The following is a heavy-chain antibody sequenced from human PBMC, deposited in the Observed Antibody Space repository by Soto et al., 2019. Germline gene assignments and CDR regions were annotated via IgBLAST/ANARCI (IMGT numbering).Heavy chain of an antibody. Sequence: GGSLRLSCAASGFTFSSYAMHWVRQAPGKGLEWVAVISYDGSNKYYADSVKGRFTISRDNSKNTLYLQMNSLRAEDTAVYYCASSRYNKYYFDYWGQGPLVPVSS. CDR2: ISYDGSNK. CDR3: ASSRYNKYYFDY. CDR1: GFTFSSYA. V-gene: IGHV3-30-3*01. D-gene: IGHD1-1*01. J-gene: IGHJ4*02.